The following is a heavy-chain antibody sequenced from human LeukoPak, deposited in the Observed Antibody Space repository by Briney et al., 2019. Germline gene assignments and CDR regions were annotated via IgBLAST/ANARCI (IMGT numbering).Heavy chain of an antibody. D-gene: IGHD3-22*01. CDR3: ARAPLNYYDSSGYDY. CDR1: GFTVSSNY. CDR2: IYSGGST. Sequence: GGSLRLSCAASGFTVSSNYMSWVRQAPGKGLEWVSVIYSGGSTYYADSVKGRFTISRDNSKNTLYLQMNSLRAEDTAVYYCARAPLNYYDSSGYDYWGQGAPVTVSS. V-gene: IGHV3-53*01. J-gene: IGHJ4*02.